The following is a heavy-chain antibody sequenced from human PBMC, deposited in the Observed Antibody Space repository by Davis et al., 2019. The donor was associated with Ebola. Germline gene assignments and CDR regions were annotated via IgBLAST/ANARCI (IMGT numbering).Heavy chain of an antibody. CDR1: GGSISSSSYY. CDR2: IYYSGST. J-gene: IGHJ4*02. V-gene: IGHV4-39*07. D-gene: IGHD6-13*01. CDR3: ARTPEGYSIDY. Sequence: PSETLSLTCTVSGGSISSSSYYWGWIRQPPGKGLEWIGSIYYSGSTYYNPSLKSRVTMSVDTSKNQFSLKLSSVTAADTAVYYCARTPEGYSIDYWGQGTLVTVSS.